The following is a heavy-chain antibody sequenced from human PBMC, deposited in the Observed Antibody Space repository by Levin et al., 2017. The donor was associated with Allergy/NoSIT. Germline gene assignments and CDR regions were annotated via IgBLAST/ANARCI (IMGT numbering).Heavy chain of an antibody. CDR3: ARGPTVTIFGVVTNYYGMDV. J-gene: IGHJ6*02. CDR1: GGSISSGGYS. Sequence: PSETLSLTCAVSGGSISSGGYSWSWIRQPPGKGLEWIGYIYHSGSTYYNPSLKSRVTISVDRSKNQFSLKLSSVTAADTAVYYCARGPTVTIFGVVTNYYGMDVWGQGTTVTVSS. V-gene: IGHV4-30-2*01. D-gene: IGHD3-3*01. CDR2: IYHSGST.